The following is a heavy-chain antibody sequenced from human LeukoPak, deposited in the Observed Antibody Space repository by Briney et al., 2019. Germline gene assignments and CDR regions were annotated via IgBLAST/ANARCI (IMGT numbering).Heavy chain of an antibody. CDR3: ARVGRQEYYFDY. V-gene: IGHV3-66*01. CDR1: GFTVSSNY. Sequence: GGSLRLSCAASGFTVSSNYMSWVRQAPGKGLEWVSVIYSGGSAYYADSVKGRFTISRDNSKNTLYLQMNSLRAEDTAVYYCARVGRQEYYFDYWGQGTLVTVSS. J-gene: IGHJ4*02. CDR2: IYSGGSA.